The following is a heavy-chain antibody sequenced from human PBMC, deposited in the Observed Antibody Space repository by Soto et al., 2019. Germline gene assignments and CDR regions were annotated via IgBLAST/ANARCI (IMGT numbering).Heavy chain of an antibody. CDR3: ARTMPRYYYDSSGYQDAFDI. V-gene: IGHV1-3*01. Sequence: XSVKVACTASGYTLTSYAMHWVRQAPGQRLEWMGWINAGNGNTKYSQKFQGRVTITRDTSASTAYMELSSLRSEDTAVYYCARTMPRYYYDSSGYQDAFDIWGQGTMVTVSS. CDR2: INAGNGNT. D-gene: IGHD3-22*01. J-gene: IGHJ3*02. CDR1: GYTLTSYA.